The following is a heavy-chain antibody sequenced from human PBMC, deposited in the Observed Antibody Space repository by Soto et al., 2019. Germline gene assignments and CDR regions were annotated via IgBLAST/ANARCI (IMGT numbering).Heavy chain of an antibody. J-gene: IGHJ4*02. CDR2: INHSGST. Sequence: SETLSLTCAVYGGSFSGYYWSWIRQPPGKGLEWIGEINHSGSTNYNPSLKSRVTISVDTSKNQFSLKLSSVTAADTAVYYCERGLEAAGRGVFFDYWGQGTLVTVSS. CDR3: ERGLEAAGRGVFFDY. D-gene: IGHD6-13*01. CDR1: GGSFSGYY. V-gene: IGHV4-34*01.